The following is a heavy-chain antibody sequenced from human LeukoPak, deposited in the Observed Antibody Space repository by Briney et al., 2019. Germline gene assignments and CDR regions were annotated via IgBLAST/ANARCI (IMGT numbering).Heavy chain of an antibody. CDR2: ISAYNGNT. CDR1: GYTFTSYG. Sequence: ASVKVSCKASGYTFTSYGISWVRQAPGQGLEWMGWISAYNGNTNYAQKLQGRVTMTTDTSTSTAYMELRSLRSDDTAVYYCARDLFYCSGGSCSAHWSDPWGQGTLVTVSS. D-gene: IGHD2-15*01. V-gene: IGHV1-18*01. CDR3: ARDLFYCSGGSCSAHWSDP. J-gene: IGHJ5*02.